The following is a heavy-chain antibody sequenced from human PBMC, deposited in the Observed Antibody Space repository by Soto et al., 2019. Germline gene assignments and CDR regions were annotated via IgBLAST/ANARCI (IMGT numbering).Heavy chain of an antibody. V-gene: IGHV3-23*01. J-gene: IGHJ3*02. Sequence: GGSLRLSCAASGFTFSSYAMSWVRQAPGKGLDWVSAISGSGGSTYYADSVKGRFTISRDNSKTTLYLQMNSLSAEDMAVYYCVKDRGYSGYDSGDIWGQGTMVTVSS. CDR1: GFTFSSYA. CDR2: ISGSGGST. CDR3: VKDRGYSGYDSGDI. D-gene: IGHD5-12*01.